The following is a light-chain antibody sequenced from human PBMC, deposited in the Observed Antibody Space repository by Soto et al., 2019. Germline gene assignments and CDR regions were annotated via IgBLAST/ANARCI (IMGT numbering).Light chain of an antibody. CDR2: GAS. CDR3: QQYNNWHPWT. J-gene: IGKJ1*01. V-gene: IGKV3-15*01. CDR1: QSVSSN. Sequence: EIVLTQSTGTLSLSPLDRTHLSSRPSQSVSSNLARSQEKPGQASRLLTYGASTRATGIPGRFSGSGSGTEFTLTISSLQSEDFAVYYCQQYNNWHPWTFGQGTEVDI.